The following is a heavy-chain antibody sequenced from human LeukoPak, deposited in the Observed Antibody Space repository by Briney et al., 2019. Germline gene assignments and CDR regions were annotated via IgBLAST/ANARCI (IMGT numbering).Heavy chain of an antibody. D-gene: IGHD3-3*01. CDR1: GYSFTTYW. J-gene: IGHJ4*01. CDR3: SRLGDFWSGSYYFDY. V-gene: IGHV5-51*01. CDR2: IYPGDSDT. Sequence: GESLKISCKGSGYSFTTYWIGWVRQMPGKGLEWMGIIYPGDSDTRYSPSFQGQFTISADKPISTAYLQWSSLKASDTAMYYCSRLGDFWSGSYYFDYWGQGTLVTVSS.